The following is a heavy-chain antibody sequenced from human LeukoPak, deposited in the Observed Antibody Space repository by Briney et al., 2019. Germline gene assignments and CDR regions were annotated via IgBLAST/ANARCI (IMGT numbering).Heavy chain of an antibody. Sequence: PSETLSLTCTVSGGSISSYYWNWIRHPPGKGLEWIGCIYYSGSTNYNPSLKSRVTISVDTSKNQFSLKLSSVTAADTAVYYCARDDNYYDSSGYLDYWGQGTLVTVSS. CDR2: IYYSGST. D-gene: IGHD3-22*01. CDR3: ARDDNYYDSSGYLDY. V-gene: IGHV4-59*12. J-gene: IGHJ4*02. CDR1: GGSISSYY.